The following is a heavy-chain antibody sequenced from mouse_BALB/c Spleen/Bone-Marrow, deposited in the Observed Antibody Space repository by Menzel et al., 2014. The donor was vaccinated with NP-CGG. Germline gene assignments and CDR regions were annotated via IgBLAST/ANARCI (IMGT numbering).Heavy chain of an antibody. J-gene: IGHJ3*01. V-gene: IGHV14-3*02. CDR1: GFNIXDTY. D-gene: IGHD2-14*01. Sequence: EVKLQESGAELAKPGASVKLSCTASGFNIXDTYMHWVKQRPEQGLEWIGRIDPANGNTKYDPKFQGKATITADTSSNTAYLQLSSLTSEDTAVYYCATYYRYDRRFAYWGQGTLVTVSA. CDR3: ATYYRYDRRFAY. CDR2: IDPANGNT.